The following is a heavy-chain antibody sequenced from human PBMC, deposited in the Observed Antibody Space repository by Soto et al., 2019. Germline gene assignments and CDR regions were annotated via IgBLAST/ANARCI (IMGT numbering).Heavy chain of an antibody. Sequence: GGSLRLSCAASGFTFSSYAMSWVRQAPGKGLEWVSTISGSGGSTNYADSVKGRFTVSRDNSKNTLYLQMNSLRAEDTAVYYCAKDPQQPYYYDSSGYGAFDIWGQGTMVTVSS. D-gene: IGHD3-22*01. CDR3: AKDPQQPYYYDSSGYGAFDI. J-gene: IGHJ3*02. CDR1: GFTFSSYA. CDR2: ISGSGGST. V-gene: IGHV3-23*01.